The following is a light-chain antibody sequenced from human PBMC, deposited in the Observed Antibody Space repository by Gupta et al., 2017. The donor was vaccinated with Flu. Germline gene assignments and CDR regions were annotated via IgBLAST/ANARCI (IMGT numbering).Light chain of an antibody. J-gene: IGLJ2*01. CDR1: SSDVGGYNY. Sequence: QSALTPPASVSGSPGQSITISCTGTSSDVGGYNYVSWYQQHPGKAPKLMIYEVTNRPSGVSNRFSGSKSGSTASLTISGLQADDEADYYCSSYTITTTLVFGGGTKLTVL. CDR3: SSYTITTTLV. CDR2: EVT. V-gene: IGLV2-14*01.